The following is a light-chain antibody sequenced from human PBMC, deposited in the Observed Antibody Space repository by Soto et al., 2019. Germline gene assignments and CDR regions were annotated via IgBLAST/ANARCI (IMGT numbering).Light chain of an antibody. CDR1: QSVSSN. CDR3: QQYGSSPFT. V-gene: IGKV3-20*01. Sequence: EIVMTQSPATLSVSPGERPTLPCRASQSVSSNLAWYQQKPGQAPRLLIYDASNRDTGIPARVSGSGSGTDFTLTISRLEPEDFAVYYCQQYGSSPFTFGQGTRLEIK. CDR2: DAS. J-gene: IGKJ5*01.